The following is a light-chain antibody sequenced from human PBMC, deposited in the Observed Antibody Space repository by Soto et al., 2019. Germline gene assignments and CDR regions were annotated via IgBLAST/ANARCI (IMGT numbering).Light chain of an antibody. CDR2: RDN. CDR3: QSSDSSGTYET. V-gene: IGLV3-25*02. J-gene: IGLJ3*02. Sequence: SYELTQPPSVSVSPGETARISCSGDALPKKFAYWYQQRPGQAPVMLIYRDNQRPSGIPERFSGSSSGTTVTLTINGVQAEDEADYYCQSSDSSGTYETFGGGKQLTVL. CDR1: ALPKKF.